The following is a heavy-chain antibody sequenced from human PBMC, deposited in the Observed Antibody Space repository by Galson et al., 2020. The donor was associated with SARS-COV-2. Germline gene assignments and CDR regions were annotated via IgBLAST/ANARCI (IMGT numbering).Heavy chain of an antibody. CDR1: GFTFSNAW. Sequence: GESLKISCAASGFTFSNAWMSWVRQAPGKGLEWVGRIKSKTDGGTTDYAAPVKGRFTISRDDSKNTLYLQMNSLKTEDTAVYYCTTGGMIVVVITAYDAFDIWGQGTMVTVSS. D-gene: IGHD3-22*01. CDR3: TTGGMIVVVITAYDAFDI. J-gene: IGHJ3*02. CDR2: IKSKTDGGTT. V-gene: IGHV3-15*01.